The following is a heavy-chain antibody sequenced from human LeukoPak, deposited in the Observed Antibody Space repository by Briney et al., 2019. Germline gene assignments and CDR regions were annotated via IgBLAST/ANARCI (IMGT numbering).Heavy chain of an antibody. Sequence: SETLSLTCTVSGGSISSFYWNWIRQPPGKGLEYIGYISYGETTSYNPSLKSRVTISVDTSKNQFSLKLTSVTAADTAVYYCARDKGLPQAFDIWGQGTMVTVSS. D-gene: IGHD5/OR15-5a*01. J-gene: IGHJ3*02. CDR2: ISYGETT. CDR1: GGSISSFY. V-gene: IGHV4-59*01. CDR3: ARDKGLPQAFDI.